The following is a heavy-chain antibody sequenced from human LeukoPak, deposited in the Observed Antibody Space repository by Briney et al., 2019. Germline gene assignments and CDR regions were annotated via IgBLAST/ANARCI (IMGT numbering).Heavy chain of an antibody. D-gene: IGHD3-22*01. J-gene: IGHJ4*02. V-gene: IGHV3-30-3*01. CDR1: GFTFSSYS. CDR3: ARTYYYDSSGYYYDY. Sequence: GGSLRLSCAASGFTFSSYSMHWVRQAPGKGLEWVAVISYDGINKYYADSVKGRFTISRDNAKNSLYLQMNSLRAEDTAVYYCARTYYYDSSGYYYDYWGQGTLVTVSS. CDR2: ISYDGINK.